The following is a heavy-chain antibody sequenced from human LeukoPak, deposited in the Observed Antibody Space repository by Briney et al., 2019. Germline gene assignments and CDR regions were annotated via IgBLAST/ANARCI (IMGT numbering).Heavy chain of an antibody. V-gene: IGHV4-38-2*02. J-gene: IGHJ4*02. D-gene: IGHD3-9*01. Sequence: PSETLSLTCTVSGYSISSGYYWGWIRQPPGKGLEWIGSIYHSGSTYYNPSLKSQVTISVDTSKNQFSLKLSSVTAADTAVYYCARDNYDILTGTHSDYWGQGTLVTVSS. CDR1: GYSISSGYY. CDR2: IYHSGST. CDR3: ARDNYDILTGTHSDY.